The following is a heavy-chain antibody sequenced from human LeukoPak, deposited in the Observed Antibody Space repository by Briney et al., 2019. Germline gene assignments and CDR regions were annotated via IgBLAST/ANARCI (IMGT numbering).Heavy chain of an antibody. V-gene: IGHV3-48*03. D-gene: IGHD3-10*02. J-gene: IGHJ6*04. CDR3: AELGITMIGGV. CDR1: GFTFSSYA. Sequence: GGSLRLSCAASGFTFSSYAMGWVRQAPEKGLEWVSYISSSGSTIYYADSVKGRFTISRDNAKNSLYLQMNSLRAEDTAVYYCAELGITMIGGVWGKGTTVTISS. CDR2: ISSSGSTI.